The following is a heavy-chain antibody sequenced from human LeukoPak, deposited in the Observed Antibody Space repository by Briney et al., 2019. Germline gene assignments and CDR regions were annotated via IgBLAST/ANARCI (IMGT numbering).Heavy chain of an antibody. D-gene: IGHD3-10*01. J-gene: IGHJ2*01. Sequence: SETLSLTCTVSGGSISSGDYYWSWIRQPPGKGLEWIGYIYHSGSTYYNPSLKSRVTISVDRSKNQFSLKLSSVTAADTAVYYCARVGYPYYYGSGSYFDWYFDLWGRGTLVTVSS. V-gene: IGHV4-30-2*01. CDR2: IYHSGST. CDR1: GGSISSGDYY. CDR3: ARVGYPYYYGSGSYFDWYFDL.